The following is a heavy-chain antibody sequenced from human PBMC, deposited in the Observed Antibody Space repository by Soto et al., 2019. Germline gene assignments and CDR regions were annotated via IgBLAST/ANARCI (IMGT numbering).Heavy chain of an antibody. V-gene: IGHV1-18*01. J-gene: IGHJ6*03. D-gene: IGHD6-19*01. CDR2: ISAYNGNT. CDR3: ARDRGVAPPVAVNTHYYYYMDV. Sequence: QDQLVQSGVEVKKPGASVKVSCKASGYSFTNYGITWVRQAPGQGFEWMGWISAYNGNTNYAQKFQGRVTMTTDASTSTAYLELRGLRSDDTAVYYCARDRGVAPPVAVNTHYYYYMDVWGKGTTVTVSS. CDR1: GYSFTNYG.